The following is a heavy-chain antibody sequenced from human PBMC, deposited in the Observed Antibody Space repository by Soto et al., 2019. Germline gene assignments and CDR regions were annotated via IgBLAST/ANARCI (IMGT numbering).Heavy chain of an antibody. Sequence: GGSLRLSCAASGFTFSSYSMNWVRQAPGKGLEWVSSISSSSSYIYYADSVKGRFTISRDNAKNSLYLQMNSLRAEDTAVYYCARAMFDWLSAFDIWGQGTMVTVSS. CDR2: ISSSSSYI. CDR3: ARAMFDWLSAFDI. CDR1: GFTFSSYS. V-gene: IGHV3-21*01. J-gene: IGHJ3*02. D-gene: IGHD3-9*01.